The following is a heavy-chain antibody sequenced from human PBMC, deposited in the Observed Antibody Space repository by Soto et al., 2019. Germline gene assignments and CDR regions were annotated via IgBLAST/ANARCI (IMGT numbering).Heavy chain of an antibody. V-gene: IGHV3-74*01. CDR1: GFTFSSYW. CDR2: INSDGSST. J-gene: IGHJ6*02. D-gene: IGHD2-21*01. CDR3: ARDIVVVVATSDYGMDV. Sequence: GGSLRLSCAACGFTFSSYWMHWVRQVPGKGLVWVSRINSDGSSTTYADSVRGRFTISRDNAKNTLYLQMNSLRAEDTAVYYCARDIVVVVATSDYGMDVWGQGTTVTVSS.